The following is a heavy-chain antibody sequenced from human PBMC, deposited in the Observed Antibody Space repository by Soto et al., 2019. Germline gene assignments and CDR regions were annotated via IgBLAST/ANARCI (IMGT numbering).Heavy chain of an antibody. D-gene: IGHD6-19*01. CDR3: ARGRSSGWYLPFDP. CDR1: GFTFSSYG. J-gene: IGHJ5*02. V-gene: IGHV3-33*01. CDR2: IWYDGSNK. Sequence: QVQLVESGGGVVQPGRSLRLSCAASGFTFSSYGMHWVRQAPGKGLEWVAVIWYDGSNKYYADSVKGRFTISRDNSKNTLYLQMNSLRAEDTAVYYCARGRSSGWYLPFDPWGQETLVTVSS.